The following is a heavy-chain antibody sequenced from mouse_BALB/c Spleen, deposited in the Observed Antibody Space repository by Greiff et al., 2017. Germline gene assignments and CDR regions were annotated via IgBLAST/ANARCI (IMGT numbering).Heavy chain of an antibody. V-gene: IGHV1-18*01. CDR2: INPNNGGT. CDR1: GYTFTDYN. D-gene: IGHD3-2*01. J-gene: IGHJ2*01. CDR3: TRDSSGNAYYFDY. Sequence: EVQLQQSGPELVKPGASVKIPCKASGYTFTDYNMDWVKQSHGKSLEWIGDINPNNGGTIYNQKFKGKATLTVDKSSSTAYMELRSLTSEDTAVYYCTRDSSGNAYYFDYWGQGTTLTVSS.